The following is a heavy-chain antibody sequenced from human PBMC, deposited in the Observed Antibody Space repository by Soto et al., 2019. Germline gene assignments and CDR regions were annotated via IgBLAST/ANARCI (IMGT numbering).Heavy chain of an antibody. Sequence: ASVKVSCTASGGTFSSYTISWVRQAPGQGLEWMGRINPSGGSTSYAQKFQGRVTMTRDTSTSTVYMELSSLRSEDTAVYYCAKVGRAAAGTRGWFYPWGQGTLVTVSS. CDR2: INPSGGST. CDR3: AKVGRAAAGTRGWFYP. J-gene: IGHJ5*02. V-gene: IGHV1-46*01. CDR1: GGTFSSYT. D-gene: IGHD6-13*01.